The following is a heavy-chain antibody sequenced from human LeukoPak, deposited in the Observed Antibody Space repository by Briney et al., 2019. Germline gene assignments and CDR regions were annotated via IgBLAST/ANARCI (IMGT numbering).Heavy chain of an antibody. CDR1: GFTFDDYA. CDR2: ISWNSGSI. Sequence: PGGSLRLSCAASGFTFDDYAMHWVRQAPGKGLEWVSGISWNSGSIGYADSVKGRFTISRDNAKNSLYLQMNSLRAEDMALYYCAKDRHCSSTSCSGGFDYWGQGTLVTVSS. D-gene: IGHD2-2*01. J-gene: IGHJ4*02. CDR3: AKDRHCSSTSCSGGFDY. V-gene: IGHV3-9*03.